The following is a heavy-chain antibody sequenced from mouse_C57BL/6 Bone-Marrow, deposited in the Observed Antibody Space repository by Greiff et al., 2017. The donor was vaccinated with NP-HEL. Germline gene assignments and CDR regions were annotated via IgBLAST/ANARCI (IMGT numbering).Heavy chain of an antibody. Sequence: EVQLQQSGPELVKPGASVKISCKASGYTFTDYYMNWVKQSHGKSLEWIGDINPNNGGTSYNQEFKGKATLTVDKSSSTAYMELRSLTSEDSAVYYCAPYDYDGAWFAYWGQGTLVTVSA. CDR1: GYTFTDYY. J-gene: IGHJ3*01. D-gene: IGHD2-4*01. CDR2: INPNNGGT. CDR3: APYDYDGAWFAY. V-gene: IGHV1-26*01.